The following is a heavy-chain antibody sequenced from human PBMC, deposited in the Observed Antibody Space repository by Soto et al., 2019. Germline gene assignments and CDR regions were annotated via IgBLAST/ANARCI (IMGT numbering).Heavy chain of an antibody. CDR2: IDHSGST. Sequence: QVQLQESSAGLVKPSGTLSLTCAVSGGSISSTNWWNWVHQPPGKGLEWIGEIDHSGSTNYNPSLKSRVTMSVDKPKNQFSLKLSSVTAADMAVYYCVRDSGNGWKDYWGQGTLVTVSS. CDR1: GGSISSTNW. D-gene: IGHD6-19*01. V-gene: IGHV4-4*02. CDR3: VRDSGNGWKDY. J-gene: IGHJ4*02.